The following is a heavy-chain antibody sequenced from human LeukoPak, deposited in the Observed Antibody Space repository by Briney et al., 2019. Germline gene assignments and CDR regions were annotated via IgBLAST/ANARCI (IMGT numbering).Heavy chain of an antibody. Sequence: QPGRSLRLSCEASGFTFNTYWMSWVREAPGKGLEWVANIKEDGSESYYVDSVKGRFTISRDDAKNSVYLQMNSLRAEDTAVYHCARWSLHSGWSYWGQGTLVTVSS. V-gene: IGHV3-7*04. J-gene: IGHJ4*02. CDR1: GFTFNTYW. D-gene: IGHD6-19*01. CDR2: IKEDGSES. CDR3: ARWSLHSGWSY.